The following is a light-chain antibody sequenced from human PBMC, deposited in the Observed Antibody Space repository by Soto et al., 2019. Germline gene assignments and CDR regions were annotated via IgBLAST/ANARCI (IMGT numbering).Light chain of an antibody. CDR2: DAS. V-gene: IGKV1-5*01. CDR3: QQYNSFTA. Sequence: DIQMTQSPSTLSASVGDRVTITCRASQSISSWLAWYQQKPGKAPKLLIYDASSLESGVPSRFSGSGSGTEFTLTISSLQPDDFATYYCQQYNSFTAFCQGTKVEIK. J-gene: IGKJ1*01. CDR1: QSISSW.